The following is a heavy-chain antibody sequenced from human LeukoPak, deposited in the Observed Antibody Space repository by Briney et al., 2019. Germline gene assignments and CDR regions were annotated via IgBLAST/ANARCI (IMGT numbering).Heavy chain of an antibody. Sequence: SETLSLTCTVSGGSISSYYWSWIRQPPGKGLEWIGYIYYSGSTNYNPSLKSRVTISVDTSKNQFSLKLSSVTAADTAVYYCAREESDYYVSSGYPGGFGFDPWGQGTLVTVSS. CDR1: GGSISSYY. CDR3: AREESDYYVSSGYPGGFGFDP. D-gene: IGHD3-22*01. CDR2: IYYSGST. J-gene: IGHJ5*02. V-gene: IGHV4-59*01.